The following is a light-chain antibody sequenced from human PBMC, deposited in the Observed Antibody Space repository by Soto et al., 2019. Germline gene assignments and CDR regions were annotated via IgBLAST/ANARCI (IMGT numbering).Light chain of an antibody. CDR1: SSDVGSYNL. CDR2: EGS. Sequence: QSALTQPASVSGSPGQSITITISCTGSSSDVGSYNLVSWYQKNPGKAPKLMIYEGSKRPSGVSNRFSGSKSDNTASLTISGLQAEDEADYYCCSYAGSYVFGTGTKLTVL. V-gene: IGLV2-23*01. CDR3: CSYAGSYV. J-gene: IGLJ1*01.